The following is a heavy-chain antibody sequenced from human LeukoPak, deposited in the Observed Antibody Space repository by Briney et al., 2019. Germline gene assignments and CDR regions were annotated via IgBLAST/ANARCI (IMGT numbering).Heavy chain of an antibody. D-gene: IGHD5-24*01. V-gene: IGHV1-2*02. CDR1: GYTFTGYY. CDR2: INPNSGGT. Sequence: GASVKVSCKASGYTFTGYYMPWVRHAPGQGLEWMGWINPNSGGTNNAQKFQSRVTMTRDTSISTADMELSRLRSDGTALYYCARTLEMATEPLFDYWGQGTMVTVSS. J-gene: IGHJ4*02. CDR3: ARTLEMATEPLFDY.